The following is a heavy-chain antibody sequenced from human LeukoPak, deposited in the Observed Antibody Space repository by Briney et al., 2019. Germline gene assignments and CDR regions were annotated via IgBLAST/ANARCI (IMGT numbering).Heavy chain of an antibody. CDR1: GFIFDDYG. J-gene: IGHJ6*03. Sequence: GGSLRLSCAASGFIFDDYGMSWVRQVPGKGLEWVSGINWNGRSIGYADSVKGRFTISRDNSKNTLYLQMNSLRAEDTAVYYCAKLAVTTPEYYYYMDVWGKGTTVTVSS. CDR3: AKLAVTTPEYYYYMDV. CDR2: INWNGRSI. V-gene: IGHV3-20*04. D-gene: IGHD4-17*01.